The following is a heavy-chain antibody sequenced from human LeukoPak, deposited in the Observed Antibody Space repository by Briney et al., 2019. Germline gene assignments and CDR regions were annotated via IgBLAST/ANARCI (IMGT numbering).Heavy chain of an antibody. D-gene: IGHD6-6*01. CDR3: ARLGSSSSHLNGMDV. J-gene: IGHJ6*02. CDR2: IYPGDSDT. Sequence: KAGESLKISCKGSGYSFTSYWIGWVRQMPGKGLEWMGIIYPGDSDTRYSPSFQGQVTISADKSISTAYLQWSSLKASDTAMYYCARLGSSSSHLNGMDVWGQGTTVTVSS. CDR1: GYSFTSYW. V-gene: IGHV5-51*01.